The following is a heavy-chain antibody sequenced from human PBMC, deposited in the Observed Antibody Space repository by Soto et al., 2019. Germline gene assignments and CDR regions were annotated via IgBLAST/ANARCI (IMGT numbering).Heavy chain of an antibody. J-gene: IGHJ5*02. Sequence: ASVKVSCKASGYTFTSYGIGWVRQAPGQGLEWMGWISAYNGNTNYAQKLQGRVTMTTDTSTSTAYMELRSLRSDDTAVYYCARDRHYDYIWGSYRYGHWFDPWGQGTLVTVSS. CDR2: ISAYNGNT. D-gene: IGHD3-16*02. CDR3: ARDRHYDYIWGSYRYGHWFDP. V-gene: IGHV1-18*01. CDR1: GYTFTSYG.